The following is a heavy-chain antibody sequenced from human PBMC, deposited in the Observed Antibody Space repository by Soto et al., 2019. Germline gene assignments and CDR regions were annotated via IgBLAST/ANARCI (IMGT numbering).Heavy chain of an antibody. CDR3: AREGGEGNYFDY. J-gene: IGHJ4*02. CDR2: IYYSGST. D-gene: IGHD3-16*01. Sequence: QLQLQESGPGLVKPSETLSLTCTVSGGSISSSSSYYWGWIRQPPGKGLAWIGSIYYSGSTYYNPSLKSRVTISVDTSKNQLSLKLSSVTAADTAVYYCAREGGEGNYFDYWGQGTLVTVSS. V-gene: IGHV4-39*02. CDR1: GGSISSSSSYY.